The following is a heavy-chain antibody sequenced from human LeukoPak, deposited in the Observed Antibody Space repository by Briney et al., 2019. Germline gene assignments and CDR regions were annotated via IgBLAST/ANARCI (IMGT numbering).Heavy chain of an antibody. CDR3: ARDRRSGWYYFDY. Sequence: SETLSLTCAVYGGSFSGYYWSWIRQPPGKGLEWIGEINHSGSTNYNPSLKSRVTISVDTSKNQFSLKLSSVTAADTAVYYCARDRRSGWYYFDYWGQGTLVTVSS. V-gene: IGHV4-34*01. D-gene: IGHD6-19*01. CDR1: GGSFSGYY. J-gene: IGHJ4*02. CDR2: INHSGST.